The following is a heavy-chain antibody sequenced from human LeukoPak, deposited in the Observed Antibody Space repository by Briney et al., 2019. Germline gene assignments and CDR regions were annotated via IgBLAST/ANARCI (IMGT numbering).Heavy chain of an antibody. D-gene: IGHD2-15*01. Sequence: GGSLRLSCAASGFTFSSYAMHWVRQAPGKGLEYVSAISSNGGSTYYANSVKGRFTISRDNSKNTLYLQMGSLRAEDTAVYYCARPPSTRVGFDYWGQGTLVTVSS. CDR3: ARPPSTRVGFDY. CDR1: GFTFSSYA. CDR2: ISSNGGST. V-gene: IGHV3-64*01. J-gene: IGHJ4*02.